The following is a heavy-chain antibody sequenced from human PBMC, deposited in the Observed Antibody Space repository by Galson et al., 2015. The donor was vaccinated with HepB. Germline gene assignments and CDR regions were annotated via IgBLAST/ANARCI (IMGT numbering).Heavy chain of an antibody. CDR1: GFSSDYYT. Sequence: SLRLSCASSGFSSDYYTLNWFRQAPGRGLEWVGFIRGTAFGGTTEYAASVKGRITISRDDSKGFVYLQMNSLEAEDTAVYYCARTDYFRYFDTSGGAFDIWGRGTVVTVSS. J-gene: IGHJ3*02. D-gene: IGHD3-22*01. V-gene: IGHV3-49*03. CDR3: ARTDYFRYFDTSGGAFDI. CDR2: IRGTAFGGTT.